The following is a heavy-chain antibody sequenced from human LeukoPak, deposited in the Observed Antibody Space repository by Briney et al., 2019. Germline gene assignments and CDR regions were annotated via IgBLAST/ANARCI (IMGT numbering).Heavy chain of an antibody. CDR2: ISTGSGYI. J-gene: IGHJ6*03. Sequence: PGGSLRLSCAASGFTFSSYSMNWVRQAPGKGLEWVSSISTGSGYIYYADSVKGRFTISRDNAKNSLYLHMNSLRAEDTAVYYCARAEGYSSSWYVYYYYYMDVWGKGTTVTVSS. D-gene: IGHD6-13*01. CDR1: GFTFSSYS. V-gene: IGHV3-21*01. CDR3: ARAEGYSSSWYVYYYYYMDV.